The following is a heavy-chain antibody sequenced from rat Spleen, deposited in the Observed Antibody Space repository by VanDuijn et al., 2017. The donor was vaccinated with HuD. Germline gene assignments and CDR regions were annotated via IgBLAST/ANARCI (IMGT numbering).Heavy chain of an antibody. CDR1: FYSITSSYR. CDR2: LNSAGTT. D-gene: IGHD1-10*01. J-gene: IGHJ2*01. CDR3: ARDNNYKAY. Sequence: EVQLQESGPGLVKPSQSLSLTCSVTFYSITSSYRWNWIRKFPGNKLEWMGYLNSAGTTNYNPSLKSRISITRDTSKNQFFLQVNSVTTEDTATYYCARDNNYKAYWGQGVMVTVSS. V-gene: IGHV3-3*01.